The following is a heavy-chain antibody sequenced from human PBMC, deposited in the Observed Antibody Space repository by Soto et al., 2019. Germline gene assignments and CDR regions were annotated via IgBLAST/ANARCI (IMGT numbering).Heavy chain of an antibody. D-gene: IGHD3-3*01. J-gene: IGHJ5*02. Sequence: SETLSLTCTVSGGSISSYYWSWIRQPPGKGLEWIGYIYYSGSTNYNPSLKSRVTISVDTSKNQFSLKLSSVTAADTAVYYCARAYDFWSRYRFDPWGQGTLVTVSS. CDR2: IYYSGST. CDR1: GGSISSYY. V-gene: IGHV4-59*01. CDR3: ARAYDFWSRYRFDP.